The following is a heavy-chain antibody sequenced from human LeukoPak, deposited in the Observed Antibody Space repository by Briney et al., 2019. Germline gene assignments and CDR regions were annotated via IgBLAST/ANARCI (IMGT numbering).Heavy chain of an antibody. CDR3: ARWRNCDILTGYSHGYYFDY. CDR1: GGSISSSNW. V-gene: IGHV4-4*02. J-gene: IGHJ4*02. Sequence: SETLSLTCAVSGGSISSSNWWSWVRQPPGKGLEWIGEIYHSGSTNYNPSLKSRVTISVDTSKNQFSLKLSSVTAADTAVCYCARWRNCDILTGYSHGYYFDYWGQGTLVTVSS. D-gene: IGHD3-9*01. CDR2: IYHSGST.